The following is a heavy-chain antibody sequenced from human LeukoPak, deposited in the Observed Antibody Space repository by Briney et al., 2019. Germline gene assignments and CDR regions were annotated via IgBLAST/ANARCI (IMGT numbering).Heavy chain of an antibody. Sequence: GGSLRLSCAASGFTVSSNYMSWVRQAPGKGLDWVSVIYSGGSTYYADSVKGRFTISRDNSKNTLYLQMNSLRAEDTAVYYCARESLPAWFDPWGQGTLVTVSS. CDR2: IYSGGST. V-gene: IGHV3-53*01. CDR3: ARESLPAWFDP. J-gene: IGHJ5*02. CDR1: GFTVSSNY.